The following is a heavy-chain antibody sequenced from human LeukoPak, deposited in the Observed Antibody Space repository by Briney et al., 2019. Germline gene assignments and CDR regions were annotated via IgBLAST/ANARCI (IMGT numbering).Heavy chain of an antibody. CDR2: IIPIFGTA. D-gene: IGHD3-22*01. J-gene: IGHJ3*02. Sequence: ASVKVSCKASGGTFSSYAISWVRQAPGQGLEWMGRIIPIFGTANYAQKFQGRVTITTDDSTSTAYMELSSLRSEDTAVYYCARDMGYYDSSGSFSLDIWGQGTMVTVSS. CDR1: GGTFSSYA. CDR3: ARDMGYYDSSGSFSLDI. V-gene: IGHV1-69*05.